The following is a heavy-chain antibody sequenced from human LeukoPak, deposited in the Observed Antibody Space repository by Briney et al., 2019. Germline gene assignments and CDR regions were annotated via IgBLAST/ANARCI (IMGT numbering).Heavy chain of an antibody. Sequence: ASVKVSCKASGYTFTSYAMNWVRQAPGQGLEWMGWINTNTGNPTYAQGFTGRFVFSLDTSVSTAYLQISSLKAEDTAVYYCARDHGPRGAAARPIDYWGQGTLVTVSS. CDR3: ARDHGPRGAAARPIDY. V-gene: IGHV7-4-1*02. CDR1: GYTFTSYA. J-gene: IGHJ4*02. CDR2: INTNTGNP. D-gene: IGHD6-13*01.